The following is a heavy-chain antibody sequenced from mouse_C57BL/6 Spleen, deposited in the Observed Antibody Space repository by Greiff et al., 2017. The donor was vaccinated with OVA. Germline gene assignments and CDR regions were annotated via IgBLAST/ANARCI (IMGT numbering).Heavy chain of an antibody. V-gene: IGHV1-69*01. D-gene: IGHD1-1*01. Sequence: QVQLKQPGAELVMPGASVKLSCKASGYTFTSYWMHWVKQRPGQGLEWIGEIDPSDSYTTYNQKFKGKSTLTVDKSSSTAYMQLSSLTSEDSAVYYCARRGYYYGSSSREYCAMDYWGQGTSVTVSS. CDR2: IDPSDSYT. CDR1: GYTFTSYW. CDR3: ARRGYYYGSSSREYCAMDY. J-gene: IGHJ4*01.